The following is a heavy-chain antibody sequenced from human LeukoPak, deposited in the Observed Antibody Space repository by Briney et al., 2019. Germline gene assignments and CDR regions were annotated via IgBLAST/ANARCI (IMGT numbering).Heavy chain of an antibody. J-gene: IGHJ4*02. CDR1: GGSMSRYY. D-gene: IGHD6-19*01. CDR2: IYYSGST. Sequence: PSETLSLTCSVSGGSMSRYYWSWIRQPPGKGLEWIGYIYYSGSTNYNTSLKSRVTISVDTSKKEFSLKLSSVTAADTAVYFCARLEYSSGWYVYWGQGALVTVSS. CDR3: ARLEYSSGWYVY. V-gene: IGHV4-59*01.